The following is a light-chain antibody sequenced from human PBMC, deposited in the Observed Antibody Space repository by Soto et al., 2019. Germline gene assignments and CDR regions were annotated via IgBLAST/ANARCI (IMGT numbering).Light chain of an antibody. CDR2: EVN. CDR3: NSYTGWIYV. CDR1: SSDVGGYNY. Sequence: QSALTQPPSASGSPGQSVTISCTGTSSDVGGYNYVSWYQHHPGKAPKLMIYEVNKRPSGVPDRFSGSKSGNTASLTVSGLQAEDEADYYFNSYTGWIYVFGTGTKVTVL. J-gene: IGLJ1*01. V-gene: IGLV2-8*01.